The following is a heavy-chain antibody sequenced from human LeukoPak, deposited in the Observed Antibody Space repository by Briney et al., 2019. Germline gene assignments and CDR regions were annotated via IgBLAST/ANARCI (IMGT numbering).Heavy chain of an antibody. CDR1: GFTFSIYS. CDR2: VSHDVNEQ. J-gene: IGHJ4*02. D-gene: IGHD6-25*01. Sequence: GGSLRLSCAASGFTFSIYSMNWVRQAPGKGLECVAVVSHDVNEQYYRDSVKGRFTVSRDNSKSTLYLQMNSLRLEDTAVYYCVRDGGGGYNQIDYWGQGILVTVSS. CDR3: VRDGGGGYNQIDY. V-gene: IGHV3-30*12.